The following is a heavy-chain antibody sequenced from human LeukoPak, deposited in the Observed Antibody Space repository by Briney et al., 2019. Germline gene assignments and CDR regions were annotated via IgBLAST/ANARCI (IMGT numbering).Heavy chain of an antibody. J-gene: IGHJ2*01. CDR1: GYPFTSFY. CDR3: AKGGSGWHFDF. V-gene: IGHV1-8*01. Sequence: ASVKLSCETSGYPFTSFYINWVRQPPGQGLEWIGWMNPRSDDTDSAQKFKGRLTMNMHLSISTASKELTNLRSEDTAVYYCAKGGSGWHFDFWGRGTMVTVAS. CDR2: MNPRSDDT. D-gene: IGHD1-26*01.